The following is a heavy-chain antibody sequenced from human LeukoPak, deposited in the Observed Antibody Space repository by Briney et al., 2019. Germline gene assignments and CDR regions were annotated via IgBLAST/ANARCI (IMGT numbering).Heavy chain of an antibody. J-gene: IGHJ4*02. CDR3: ARGPPNDY. CDR2: ISSDGSNK. CDR1: GFTFSSYG. V-gene: IGHV3-30*03. Sequence: PGGSLRLSCAASGFTFSSYGMHWVRQAPGKGLEWVAVISSDGSNKYYADSVKGRFTISRDDSKNTLYLQVNSLRADDTAVYYCARGPPNDYWGQGTLVTVSS.